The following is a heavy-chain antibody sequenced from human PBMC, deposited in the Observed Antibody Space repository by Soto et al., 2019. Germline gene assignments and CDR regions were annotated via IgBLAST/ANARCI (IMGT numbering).Heavy chain of an antibody. J-gene: IGHJ6*02. CDR1: GYRFISYW. Sequence: PGESLKISCKGSGYRFISYWISWVRQMPGKGLEWKGKIDPSDSYSTYSPSFQGHVTISADKSISTAYLQWSSLKASDTAMYYCARWGGYRYGYSCYYYGLDVWGQGTTVTVSS. CDR3: ARWGGYRYGYSCYYYGLDV. D-gene: IGHD5-18*01. V-gene: IGHV5-10-1*01. CDR2: IDPSDSYS.